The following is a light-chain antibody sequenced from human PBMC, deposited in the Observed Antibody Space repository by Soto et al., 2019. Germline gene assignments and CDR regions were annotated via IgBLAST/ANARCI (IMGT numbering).Light chain of an antibody. V-gene: IGKV3-20*01. CDR1: QNVPNNY. Sequence: EIVLTQSPGTLSLSPGERATLSCRASQNVPNNYLTWYQQKPGQAPGRLIFGASLRASGVPDRFSGSGSGTDFTLTISRLEPEDFAVYHCQQYGISTTFGQGTKVEIK. CDR2: GAS. CDR3: QQYGISTT. J-gene: IGKJ1*01.